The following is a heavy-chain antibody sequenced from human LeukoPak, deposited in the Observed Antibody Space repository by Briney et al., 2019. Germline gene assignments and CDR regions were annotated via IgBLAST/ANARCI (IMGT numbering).Heavy chain of an antibody. D-gene: IGHD1-26*01. J-gene: IGHJ4*02. CDR3: AGGAAAIVGATEDY. CDR1: GGTFSSYA. CDR2: IIPIFGTA. Sequence: SVKVSCKASGGTFSSYAISWVRQPPGQGLEWMGRIIPIFGTANYAQKFQGRVTITTDESTSTAYMELSSLRSEDTAVYYCAGGAAAIVGATEDYWGQGTLVTVSS. V-gene: IGHV1-69*05.